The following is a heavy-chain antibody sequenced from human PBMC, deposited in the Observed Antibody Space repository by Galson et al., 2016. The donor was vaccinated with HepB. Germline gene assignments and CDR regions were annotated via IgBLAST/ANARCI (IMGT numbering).Heavy chain of an antibody. J-gene: IGHJ4*02. D-gene: IGHD5-12*01. Sequence: SLRLSCAASGFTFSRTAMNWVRQAPGKGLEWVSAIGGSGSNTYYADSVKGRFTISRDNSKNTLYLQMNSLRGEDTAVYYCTKVRVDIVALGDDWGQGTLVTVSS. CDR1: GFTFSRTA. CDR2: IGGSGSNT. CDR3: TKVRVDIVALGDD. V-gene: IGHV3-23*01.